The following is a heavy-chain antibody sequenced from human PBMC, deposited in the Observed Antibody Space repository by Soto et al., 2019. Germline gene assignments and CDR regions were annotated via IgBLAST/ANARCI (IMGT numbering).Heavy chain of an antibody. CDR1: GYTFTSYG. J-gene: IGHJ5*02. CDR3: ARDIGSSSSWWFDP. CDR2: ISAYNGNT. Sequence: ASGKVSCKASGYTFTSYGISWVRQAPGQGLEWMGWISAYNGNTNYAQKLQGRVTMTTDTSTSTAYMELRSLRSDDTAVYYRARDIGSSSSWWFDPWGQGTLVTVS. D-gene: IGHD6-6*01. V-gene: IGHV1-18*01.